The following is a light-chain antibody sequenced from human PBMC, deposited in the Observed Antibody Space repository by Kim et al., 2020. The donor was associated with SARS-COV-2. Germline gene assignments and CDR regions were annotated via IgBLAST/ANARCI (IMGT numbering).Light chain of an antibody. CDR1: QSISSY. CDR2: AAS. V-gene: IGKV1-39*01. CDR3: QQSYSTPWT. J-gene: IGKJ1*01. Sequence: ASVGDRVTITCRASQSISSYLNWYQQKPGKAPKLLIFAASSLQSGVPSRFSGSGSGTDFTLTISSLQPEDFATYYCQQSYSTPWTFGQGTKVEIK.